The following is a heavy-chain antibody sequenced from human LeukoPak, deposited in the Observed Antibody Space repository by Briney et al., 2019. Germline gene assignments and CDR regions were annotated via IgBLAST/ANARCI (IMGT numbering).Heavy chain of an antibody. CDR2: INPSGGTT. V-gene: IGHV1-46*01. CDR3: ARDLQTTVLGVVTRGYGMDV. Sequence: HGASVKDSCKASGYTFTRYYMHWVRQAPGQGLEWMGTINPSGGTTSYAQKFQGRVTMTRDTSTSTVNMELSSLRPEDTAVYYCARDLQTTVLGVVTRGYGMDVWGRGTTVTVSS. CDR1: GYTFTRYY. D-gene: IGHD3-3*01. J-gene: IGHJ6*02.